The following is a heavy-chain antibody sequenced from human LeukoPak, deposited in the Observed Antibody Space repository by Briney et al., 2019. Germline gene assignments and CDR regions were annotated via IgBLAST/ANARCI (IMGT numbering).Heavy chain of an antibody. D-gene: IGHD3-16*01. V-gene: IGHV4-34*01. CDR1: GGSFSGYY. CDR3: ARALSRGIMDY. Sequence: PSETLSLTCAVYGGSFSGYYWSWIRQPPGKGLEWIGEINHSGSTNYNPSLKSRVTISVDTSKNQFSLKLSSVTAADTAVHYCARALSRGIMDYWGQGTLVTVSS. CDR2: INHSGST. J-gene: IGHJ4*02.